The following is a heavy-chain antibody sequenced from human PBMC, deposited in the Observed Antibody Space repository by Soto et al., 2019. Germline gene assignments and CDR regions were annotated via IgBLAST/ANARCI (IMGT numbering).Heavy chain of an antibody. D-gene: IGHD5-12*01. Sequence: SVKVSCKTSGGTFSNDIITWGRQAPGQRLEWMGRIITLLGTANYAQKFQGRVTITADKSTSTAYMELNSLKSEDTAVYYCSKDSPIGSSFSGYDAIDLWGQGTLVTVSS. V-gene: IGHV1-69*08. CDR2: IITLLGTA. CDR3: SKDSPIGSSFSGYDAIDL. CDR1: GGTFSNDI. J-gene: IGHJ5*02.